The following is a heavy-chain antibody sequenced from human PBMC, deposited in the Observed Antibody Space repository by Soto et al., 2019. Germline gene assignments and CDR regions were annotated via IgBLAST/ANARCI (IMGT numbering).Heavy chain of an antibody. Sequence: EVQLVESGGGLVQPWGSLRLSCAASGFTFMTYWLSWVRQVPGKGLDGVANINLDGSEKNYVDSVKGRFTISSDNARNALYLKMSTLRAEDTALYYCARAGSTIWYSYDYHGMDVWGQGTTVTVSS. CDR3: ARAGSTIWYSYDYHGMDV. CDR1: GFTFMTYW. V-gene: IGHV3-7*05. J-gene: IGHJ6*02. CDR2: INLDGSEK. D-gene: IGHD5-18*01.